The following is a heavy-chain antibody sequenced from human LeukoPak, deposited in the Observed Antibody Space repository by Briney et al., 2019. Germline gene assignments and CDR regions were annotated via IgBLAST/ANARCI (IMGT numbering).Heavy chain of an antibody. CDR1: GYTFTSYA. V-gene: IGHV7-4-1*02. CDR2: INTNTGNP. D-gene: IGHD6-13*01. Sequence: ASVKVSCEASGYTFTSYAMNWVRQAPGQGLEWMGWINTNTGNPTYAQGFTGRFVFSLDTSVSTAYLQISSLKAEDTAVYYCARDPLIAAAGTGWFDPWGQGTLVTVSS. J-gene: IGHJ5*02. CDR3: ARDPLIAAAGTGWFDP.